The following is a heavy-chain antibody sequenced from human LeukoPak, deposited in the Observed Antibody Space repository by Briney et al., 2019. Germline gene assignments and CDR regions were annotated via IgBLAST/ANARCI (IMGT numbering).Heavy chain of an antibody. J-gene: IGHJ4*02. D-gene: IGHD5-12*01. CDR3: ARGLVGSGFLDY. V-gene: IGHV1-18*01. CDR1: GYTFTRYG. CDR2: FSAYNGNT. Sequence: ASVKLSCTASGYTFTRYGIIWVRQAPGQGLEWMGWFSAYNGNTNYAQKLQGRLTMTTDTSTNTAYMELRSLTSDDTAVYYCARGLVGSGFLDYWGQGTLVTVSS.